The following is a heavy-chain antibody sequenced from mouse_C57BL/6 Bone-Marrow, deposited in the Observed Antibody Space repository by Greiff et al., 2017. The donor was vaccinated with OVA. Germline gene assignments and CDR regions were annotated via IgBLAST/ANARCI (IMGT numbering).Heavy chain of an antibody. CDR2: IDPETGGT. D-gene: IGHD1-1*01. Sequence: QVQLQQSGAELVRPGASVTLSCKASGYTFTDYEMHWVKQTPVHGLEWIGAIDPETGGTAYNQKFKGKAILTADKSASTAYMELRSLTSEDSAVYYWARWRLLRGGYVDVWGTGTTVTVSS. CDR1: GYTFTDYE. CDR3: ARWRLLRGGYVDV. J-gene: IGHJ1*03. V-gene: IGHV1-15*01.